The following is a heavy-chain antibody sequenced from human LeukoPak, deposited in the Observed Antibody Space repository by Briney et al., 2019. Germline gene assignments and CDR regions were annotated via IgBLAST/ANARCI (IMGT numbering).Heavy chain of an antibody. CDR1: GFTFSSYS. CDR3: ARESIGLQLERLDY. J-gene: IGHJ4*02. V-gene: IGHV3-21*01. CDR2: ISSSSSYI. D-gene: IGHD5-24*01. Sequence: PGGSLRLSCAASGFTFSSYSMNWVRQAPGKGLEWVSSISSSSSYIYYADSVKGRFTISRDNAKNSLYLQMNSLRAEDTAVYYCARESIGLQLERLDYWGQGTLVTVSS.